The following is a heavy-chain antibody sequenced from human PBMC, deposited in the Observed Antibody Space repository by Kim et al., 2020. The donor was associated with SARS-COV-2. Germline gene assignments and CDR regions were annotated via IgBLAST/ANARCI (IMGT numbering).Heavy chain of an antibody. CDR3: ARDLRPCCFFCSYYGMDV. D-gene: IGHD4-17*01. V-gene: IGHV3-30*04. CDR2: ITYNGNNK. Sequence: GGSLRLSCAASGFTFSSYAMNWVRQAPGKGLEWVMVITYNGNNKYAIDSVKGRFTLSRDNSKNTVDLQMNNLRAEDTAVYYCARDLRPCCFFCSYYGMDVWGQGTTVTVSS. J-gene: IGHJ6*02. CDR1: GFTFSSYA.